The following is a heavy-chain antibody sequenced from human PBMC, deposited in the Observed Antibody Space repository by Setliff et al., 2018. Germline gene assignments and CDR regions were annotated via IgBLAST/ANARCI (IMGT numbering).Heavy chain of an antibody. CDR3: ARDKPEGYNFWSGYLGGGLMDV. CDR2: IYHSGST. Sequence: SETLSLTCTVSGGSISSSNWWNWVRQPPGKGLEWIGEIYHSGSTKYNPSLKSRVTISVDKSKNQFSLKLSSVTAADTAVYYCARDKPEGYNFWSGYLGGGLMDVWGQGTTVTVSS. CDR1: GGSISSSNW. V-gene: IGHV4-4*02. J-gene: IGHJ6*02. D-gene: IGHD3-3*01.